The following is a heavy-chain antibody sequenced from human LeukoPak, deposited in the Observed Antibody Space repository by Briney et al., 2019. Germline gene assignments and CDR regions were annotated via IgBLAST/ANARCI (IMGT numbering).Heavy chain of an antibody. V-gene: IGHV4-59*01. CDR1: GGSISSYY. Sequence: SETLSLTCTVSGGSISSYYWSWIRQPPGKGLEWIGYIYYSGSTNYNPSLKGRVTISVDTSKNQFSLKLSSVTAADTAVYYCARVVPQKYYYDSSGYFDYWGQGTLVTVSS. J-gene: IGHJ4*02. CDR2: IYYSGST. CDR3: ARVVPQKYYYDSSGYFDY. D-gene: IGHD3-22*01.